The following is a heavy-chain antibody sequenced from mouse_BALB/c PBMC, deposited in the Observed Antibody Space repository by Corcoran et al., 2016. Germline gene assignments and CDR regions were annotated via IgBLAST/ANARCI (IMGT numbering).Heavy chain of an antibody. V-gene: IGHV9-3-1*01. J-gene: IGHJ2*01. CDR1: GYTFTNYG. CDR2: INTYTGEP. CDR3: AITTVVDY. Sequence: QIQLVKSGPELKKPGETVKISCKASGYTFTNYGMNWVKQAPGKGLKWMGWINTYTGEPTYADDFKGRFAFYLETSASTAYLQINNLKNEDTATYFCAITTVVDYWGQGTTLTVSS. D-gene: IGHD1-1*01.